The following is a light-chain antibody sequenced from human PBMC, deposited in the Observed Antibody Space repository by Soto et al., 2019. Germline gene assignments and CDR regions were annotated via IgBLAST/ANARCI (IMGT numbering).Light chain of an antibody. CDR3: SSYTSSSTRVL. Sequence: QSALTQPASVSGSPGQSITISCTGTSSDIGGYNYVSWYQHHPGKAPKVMIYDVTNRPSGVSNRFSGSKSGNTASLTISGLQAEDEADYYCSSYTSSSTRVLFGGGTKLTVL. J-gene: IGLJ2*01. CDR1: SSDIGGYNY. CDR2: DVT. V-gene: IGLV2-14*01.